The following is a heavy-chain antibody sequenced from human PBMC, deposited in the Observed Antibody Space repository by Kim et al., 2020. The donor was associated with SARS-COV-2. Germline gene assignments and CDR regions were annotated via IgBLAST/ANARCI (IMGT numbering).Heavy chain of an antibody. CDR2: ISYDGSNK. Sequence: GGSLRLSCAASGFTFSSYGMHWVRQAPGKGLEWVAVISYDGSNKYYADSVKGRFTISRDNSKNTLYLQMNSLRAEDTAVYYCAKDPTYYYDSSGYFDYWG. D-gene: IGHD3-22*01. CDR3: AKDPTYYYDSSGYFDY. CDR1: GFTFSSYG. V-gene: IGHV3-30*18. J-gene: IGHJ4*01.